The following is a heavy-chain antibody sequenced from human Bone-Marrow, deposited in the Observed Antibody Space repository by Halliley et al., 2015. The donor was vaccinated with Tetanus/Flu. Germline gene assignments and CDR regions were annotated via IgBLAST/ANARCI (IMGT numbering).Heavy chain of an antibody. Sequence: IYTDGPTYYADSVKGRFIISRHNSENAVSLEMNSLKPDGPAVYSCARGGGEGRGFHYRWFDPWGQGTLVTVSS. CDR3: ARGGGEGRGFHYRWFDP. V-gene: IGHV3-53*04. D-gene: IGHD3-22*01. J-gene: IGHJ5*02. CDR2: IYTDGPT.